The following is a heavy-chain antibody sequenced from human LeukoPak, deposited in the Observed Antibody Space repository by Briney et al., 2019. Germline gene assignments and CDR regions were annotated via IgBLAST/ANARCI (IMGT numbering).Heavy chain of an antibody. CDR1: GGSISSSSYY. J-gene: IGHJ3*02. D-gene: IGHD2-2*01. V-gene: IGHV4-39*01. CDR2: IYYSGST. CDR3: ARPDIVVVPAASGAFDI. Sequence: SETLSLTCTVSGGSISSSSYYWGWIRRPPGKGLEWIGSIYYSGSTYYNPSLKSRVTISVDTSKNQFSLKLSSVTAADTAVYYCARPDIVVVPAASGAFDIWGQGTMVTVSS.